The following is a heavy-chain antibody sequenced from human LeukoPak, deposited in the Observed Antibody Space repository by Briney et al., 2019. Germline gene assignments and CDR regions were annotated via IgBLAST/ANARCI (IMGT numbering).Heavy chain of an antibody. CDR3: ARGHCSGGGCYFGFDP. D-gene: IGHD2-15*01. CDR1: GFTFSSYA. V-gene: IGHV3-30*04. CDR2: ISYDGSNK. J-gene: IGHJ5*02. Sequence: PGRSLRLSCAASGFTFSSYAMHWVRQAPGKGLEWVAVISYDGSNKYYADSVKGRFTISRDNSKNTLYLQMNSPRAEDTAVYYCARGHCSGGGCYFGFDPWGQGTLVTVSS.